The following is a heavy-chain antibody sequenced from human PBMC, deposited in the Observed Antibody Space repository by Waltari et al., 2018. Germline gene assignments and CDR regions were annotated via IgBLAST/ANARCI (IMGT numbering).Heavy chain of an antibody. D-gene: IGHD2-2*01. CDR3: AKDLKWLAAISSFNY. V-gene: IGHV3-23*01. CDR2: IKASGDST. CDR1: GFTFHNSG. Sequence: EVQLLESGGGLVQPGGSLRLSCSGSGFTFHNSGMAWVLRGPGKGLVWVSSIKASGDSTYYADSVKGRFTISRDNSINALYLQMNSLRDEDTAVYYCAKDLKWLAAISSFNYWGQGVLVIVSS. J-gene: IGHJ4*02.